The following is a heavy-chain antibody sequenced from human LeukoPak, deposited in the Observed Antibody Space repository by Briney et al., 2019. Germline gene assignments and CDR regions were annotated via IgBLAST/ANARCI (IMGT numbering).Heavy chain of an antibody. CDR2: ISHDGSHK. CDR3: ARDPNRLADYGGDYFDH. J-gene: IGHJ4*02. D-gene: IGHD4-23*01. CDR1: GFTFSSFS. V-gene: IGHV3-30*04. Sequence: PGGSLRLSCLASGFTFSSFSMHWVRQAPGNGLEWVAVISHDGSHKYYADSVRGQFTISRDDSKNILSLQMNTLRPEDTALFYCARDPNRLADYGGDYFDHWGQGTLVTVSS.